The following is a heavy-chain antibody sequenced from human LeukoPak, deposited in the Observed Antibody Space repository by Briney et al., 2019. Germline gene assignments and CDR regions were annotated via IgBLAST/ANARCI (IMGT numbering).Heavy chain of an antibody. D-gene: IGHD1-14*01. CDR2: IKSSSGPK. J-gene: IGHJ6*02. Sequence: GGSLRLSCAASGFTFSDYYMSWIRQAPGKGLGWVSYIKSSSGPKYYVDSVKGRFTISRDNAKNSLYLQMNSLRAEDTAVYYCARAALDSRNYYYGLDVWGQGTTVTVSS. V-gene: IGHV3-11*01. CDR1: GFTFSDYY. CDR3: ARAALDSRNYYYGLDV.